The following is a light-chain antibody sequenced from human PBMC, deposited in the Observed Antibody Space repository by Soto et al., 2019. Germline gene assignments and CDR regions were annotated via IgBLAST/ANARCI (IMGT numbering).Light chain of an antibody. CDR3: QQYDSLPLS. CDR2: DAS. Sequence: DIQMTQSPSSLSASVGDRVTITCQASQDISNFLNWYQHKPGKSPKLLINDASNLETGVPSRFSGSGSSTDFTFTINSLQPEDVATYYCQQYDSLPLSFGPGTKGELK. CDR1: QDISNF. V-gene: IGKV1-33*01. J-gene: IGKJ3*01.